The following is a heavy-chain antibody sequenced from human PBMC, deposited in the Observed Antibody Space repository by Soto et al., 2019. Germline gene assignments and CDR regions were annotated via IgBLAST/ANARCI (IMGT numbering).Heavy chain of an antibody. CDR2: IYWDDGK. D-gene: IGHD3-22*01. Sequence: SGPTLLNPTQTITLTCTFSGFSHRTSGVAVGWIRQPPGKALEWLALIYWDDGKRYSPSLKSRLTITKDTSKNQVVLTMTNMDPVDTATYYCAHSLIGYYYDSSGSNWFDPWGQGTLVTVSS. J-gene: IGHJ5*02. CDR1: GFSHRTSGVA. V-gene: IGHV2-5*02. CDR3: AHSLIGYYYDSSGSNWFDP.